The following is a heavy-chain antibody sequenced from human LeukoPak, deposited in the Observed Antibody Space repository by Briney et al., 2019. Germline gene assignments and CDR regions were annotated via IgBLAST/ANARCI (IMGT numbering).Heavy chain of an antibody. CDR2: ISYDGRYQ. D-gene: IGHD1-1*01. Sequence: GGSLRLSCAASGFPFKSYRMHWVRHAPGKGLEWVAVISYDGRYQFYADSVKGRFTVSRDNSKNTLFLQMNSLRAEDTAVYHCARIISFKQRTAYEIQRGAFDIWGQGTMVTVS. CDR1: GFPFKSYR. V-gene: IGHV3-30*04. CDR3: ARIISFKQRTAYEIQRGAFDI. J-gene: IGHJ3*02.